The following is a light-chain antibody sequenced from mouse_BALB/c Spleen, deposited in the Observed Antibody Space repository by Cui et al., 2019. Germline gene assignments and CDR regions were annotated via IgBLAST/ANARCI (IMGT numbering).Light chain of an antibody. J-gene: IGKJ1*01. Sequence: QIVLTQSPAIMSASLGEEITLTCSASSSVNYMHWYQQKSGTSPKLLIHSTSNLASGVPSRFSGSGSGTFYSLTISSVEAEDAADYYCHQWSSYPWTFGGGTKLEIK. CDR1: SSVNY. CDR2: STS. CDR3: HQWSSYPWT. V-gene: IGKV4-80*01.